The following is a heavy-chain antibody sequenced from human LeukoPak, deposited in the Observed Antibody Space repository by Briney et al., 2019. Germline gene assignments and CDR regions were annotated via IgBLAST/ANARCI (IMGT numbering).Heavy chain of an antibody. V-gene: IGHV1-8*01. Sequence: ASVKVSCKASEYTFTNYDINWVRQATGQGVEWMGWINPNSGNTGYTQKFQGRVTMTRNTSLSTAYMELTSLKSEDTAVYYCARSLGTYWGKDFLNWFDPWGQGTLVTVSS. CDR3: ARSLGTYWGKDFLNWFDP. CDR1: EYTFTNYD. D-gene: IGHD3-16*01. J-gene: IGHJ5*02. CDR2: INPNSGNT.